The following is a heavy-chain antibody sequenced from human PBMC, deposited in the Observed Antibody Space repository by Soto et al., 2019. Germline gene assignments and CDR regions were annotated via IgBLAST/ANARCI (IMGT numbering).Heavy chain of an antibody. D-gene: IGHD3-22*01. CDR1: GGTFSSYA. CDR2: IIPMFGTA. CDR3: ARDYYDSSGYLTRGDGLDV. Sequence: QVQLVQSGAEVKKPGSSVKVSCKASGGTFSSYAISWVRQAPGQGLEWMGGIIPMFGTANYAQRFRGRVTMTADKSTSTHYMELRSMRSEDTAVYYCARDYYDSSGYLTRGDGLDVWGQGTTVTVSS. J-gene: IGHJ6*02. V-gene: IGHV1-69*06.